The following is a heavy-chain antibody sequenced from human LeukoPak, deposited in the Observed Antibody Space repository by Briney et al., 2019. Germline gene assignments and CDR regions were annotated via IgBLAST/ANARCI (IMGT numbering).Heavy chain of an antibody. D-gene: IGHD5-12*01. CDR1: GFTFSSIS. J-gene: IGHJ4*02. CDR3: AREGGYDNPFDY. V-gene: IGHV3-48*04. Sequence: PGGYLRLSCEATGFTFSSISMNWVRQAPGKGLEWVSYISSSGSTIYYADSVKGRFTISRDNAKNSLYLQMNSLRAEDTAVYYCAREGGYDNPFDYWGQGTLVTVSS. CDR2: ISSSGSTI.